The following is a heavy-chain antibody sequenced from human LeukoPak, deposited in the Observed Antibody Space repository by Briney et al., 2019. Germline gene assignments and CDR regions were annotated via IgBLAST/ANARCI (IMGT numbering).Heavy chain of an antibody. CDR1: GFTFSTFW. D-gene: IGHD1-1*01. CDR2: INPDGSRE. V-gene: IGHV3-7*03. J-gene: IGHJ3*02. CDR3: AKDSEQLAYAFDI. Sequence: GGSLRLSCVTSGFTFSTFWMNWVRQAPGKGLEWVANINPDGSRERSVDSVKGRITISRDNAKNALYLQMSSLRAEDAAVYYCAKDSEQLAYAFDIWGQGTMVTISS.